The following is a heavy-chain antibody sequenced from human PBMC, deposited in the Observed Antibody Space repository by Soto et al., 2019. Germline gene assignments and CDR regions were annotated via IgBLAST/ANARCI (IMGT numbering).Heavy chain of an antibody. CDR1: GFTFSSYA. CDR3: AKGGTSSSWSNYYMDV. D-gene: IGHD6-13*01. CDR2: ISGSGGST. V-gene: IGHV3-23*01. J-gene: IGHJ6*03. Sequence: GESLKISCAASGFTFSSYAMTWVRQAPGKGLEWVSAISGSGGSTYYADSVKGRFTISRDNSKNTLYLQMNSLRAEDTAVYYCAKGGTSSSWSNYYMDVWGKGTTVTVSS.